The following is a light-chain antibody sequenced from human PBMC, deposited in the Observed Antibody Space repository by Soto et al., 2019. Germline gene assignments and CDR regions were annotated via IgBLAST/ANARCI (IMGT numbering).Light chain of an antibody. CDR3: YSTDISGDQRV. V-gene: IGLV3-10*01. Sequence: SSELTQPPSVSVSPGQTARITCSGDALPKKYAYWYQQKSGQAPVLVIYADNKRPSAIPVRFSGSNSRTMATLTISGAQVEDEADYYCYSTDISGDQRVFGGGTKVTVL. CDR1: ALPKKY. J-gene: IGLJ3*02. CDR2: ADN.